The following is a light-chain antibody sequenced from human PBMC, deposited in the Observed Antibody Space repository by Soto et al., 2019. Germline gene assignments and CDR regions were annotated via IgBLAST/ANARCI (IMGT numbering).Light chain of an antibody. CDR2: GAS. CDR3: QQYGSYVT. CDR1: QSVSNNQ. Sequence: EIVLTQSPGTLSLSPGEGATLSCRASQSVSNNQLTWYQQKPGQTPKVLIYGASTRGTGIPDRFSGSGSGTDFTLTISRLEPEDFAVYYCQQYGSYVTFGGGTKVEIK. V-gene: IGKV3-20*01. J-gene: IGKJ4*01.